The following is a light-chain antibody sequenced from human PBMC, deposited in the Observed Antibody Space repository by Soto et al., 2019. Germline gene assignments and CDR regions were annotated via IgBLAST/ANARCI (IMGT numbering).Light chain of an antibody. Sequence: QSALTQPASVSGSPGQSITISCTGTSRDVGGYNYVSWHQQHPGKAPKVIITEVNKRPSGVSNRFSGSKSGNTASLTISGLKVEDEADYYCCSSGGSPTYVFGTGTKLTVL. CDR2: EVN. CDR1: SRDVGGYNY. V-gene: IGLV2-23*02. J-gene: IGLJ1*01. CDR3: CSSGGSPTYV.